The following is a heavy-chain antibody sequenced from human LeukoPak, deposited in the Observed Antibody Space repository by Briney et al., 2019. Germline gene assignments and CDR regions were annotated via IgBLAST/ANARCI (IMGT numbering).Heavy chain of an antibody. CDR1: GFTFSRNA. CDR3: VRDLGSERTFDF. Sequence: RPGGSLRLSCVASGFTFSRNAIHWVRQAPGKGPEWVAIISYDGSDKYYADSVKGRFTISRDNSKNTLYLQMNSLSSEDTAVYYCVRDLGSERTFDFWGQGVLVTVSS. CDR2: ISYDGSDK. V-gene: IGHV3-30*03. J-gene: IGHJ4*02. D-gene: IGHD3-16*01.